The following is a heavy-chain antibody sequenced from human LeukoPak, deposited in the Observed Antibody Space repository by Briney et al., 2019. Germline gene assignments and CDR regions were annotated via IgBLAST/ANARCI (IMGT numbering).Heavy chain of an antibody. CDR1: GFTFDDYA. CDR2: ISWNSGSI. Sequence: GRSLGLSCAASGFTFDDYAMHWVRQAPGKGLEWVSGISWNSGSIGYADSVKGRFTISRDNAKNSLYLQMNSLRAEDMALYYCAKASSSYYYDTSIGGAFDIWGQGTMVTVSS. J-gene: IGHJ3*02. D-gene: IGHD3-22*01. CDR3: AKASSSYYYDTSIGGAFDI. V-gene: IGHV3-9*03.